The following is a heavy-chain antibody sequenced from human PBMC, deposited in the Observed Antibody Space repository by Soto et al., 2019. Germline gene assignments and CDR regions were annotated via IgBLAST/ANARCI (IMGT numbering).Heavy chain of an antibody. CDR3: ARVTMVIRDSDHFGVDV. J-gene: IGHJ6*02. Sequence: SETLSLTCLVSGFPISSPYSWGWIRQPPGKGLEWIGSISHTGTTSYSPSLTSRVSISVDTSKNQVSLKLTSVTAADTAVYFCARVTMVIRDSDHFGVDVWGHETTVTVSS. V-gene: IGHV4-38-2*02. CDR1: GFPISSPYS. D-gene: IGHD4-17*01. CDR2: ISHTGTT.